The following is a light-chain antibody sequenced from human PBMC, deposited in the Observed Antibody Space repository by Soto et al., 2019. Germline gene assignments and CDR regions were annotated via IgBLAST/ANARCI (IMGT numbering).Light chain of an antibody. Sequence: EIVLTQSPATLSLSPGEGATLSCRASQSVSRYLAWYQQKPGQAPRLLIYDTSNRVTGIPARFSGSGSGTDFTLTISSLEPEDFAVYYCQQRSSWPPTFGQGTKVEIK. CDR1: QSVSRY. CDR3: QQRSSWPPT. J-gene: IGKJ1*01. V-gene: IGKV3-11*01. CDR2: DTS.